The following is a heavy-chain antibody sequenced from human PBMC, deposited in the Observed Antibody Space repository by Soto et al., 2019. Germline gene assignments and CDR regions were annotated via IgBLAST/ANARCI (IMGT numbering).Heavy chain of an antibody. D-gene: IGHD3-10*01. CDR1: GYSFISYW. CDR2: IYPGDSDT. J-gene: IGHJ6*02. Sequence: GESLKISCKGSGYSFISYWIGWVRQMPGKGLESMGIIYPGDSDTRYSPSFQGQVTISADKSISTAYLQWSSLKASDTAMYYCAGGGVRGVVTRTRDYYGMDVWGQGATVTVSS. V-gene: IGHV5-51*01. CDR3: AGGGVRGVVTRTRDYYGMDV.